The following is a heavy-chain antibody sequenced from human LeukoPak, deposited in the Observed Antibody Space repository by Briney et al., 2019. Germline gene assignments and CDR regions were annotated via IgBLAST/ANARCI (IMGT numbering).Heavy chain of an antibody. CDR1: GFTFSSYA. CDR2: ISYDGSNK. CDR3: ARDGTYYYDSSGYYYDY. V-gene: IGHV3-30-3*01. D-gene: IGHD3-22*01. Sequence: GGSLRLSCAASGFTFSSYAMHWVRQAPGKGLEWVAVISYDGSNKYYADSVKGRFTISRDNSKNTLYLQKNSLRAEDTAVYYCARDGTYYYDSSGYYYDYWGQGTLVTVSS. J-gene: IGHJ4*02.